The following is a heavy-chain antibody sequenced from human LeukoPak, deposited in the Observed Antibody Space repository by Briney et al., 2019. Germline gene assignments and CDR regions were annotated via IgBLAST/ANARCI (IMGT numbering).Heavy chain of an antibody. CDR2: IKSKTDGGTT. CDR1: GFTFSNAW. J-gene: IGHJ4*02. D-gene: IGHD2-21*02. V-gene: IGHV3-15*01. Sequence: PGGSLRLSCAASGFTFSNAWMSWVRQAPGKGLEWVGRIKSKTDGGTTDYAAPVKGRFTISRDDSKNTLYLQMNSLKTEDTAVYYCTTDPGSYCGGDCPPIGYWGQGTLVTVSS. CDR3: TTDPGSYCGGDCPPIGY.